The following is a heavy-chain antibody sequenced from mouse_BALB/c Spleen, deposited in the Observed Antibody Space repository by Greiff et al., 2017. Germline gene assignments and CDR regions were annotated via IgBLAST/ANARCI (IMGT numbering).Heavy chain of an antibody. V-gene: IGHV1-80*01. D-gene: IGHD3-1*01. CDR3: ARSGLRGFAY. CDR2: IYPGDGDT. CDR1: GYAFSSYW. Sequence: VKLHQSGAELVRPGSSVKISCKASGYAFSSYWMNWVKQRPGQGLEWIGQIYPGDGDTNYNGKFKGKATLTADKSSSTAYMQLSSLTSEDSAVYFCARSGLRGFAYWGQGTLVTVSA. J-gene: IGHJ3*01.